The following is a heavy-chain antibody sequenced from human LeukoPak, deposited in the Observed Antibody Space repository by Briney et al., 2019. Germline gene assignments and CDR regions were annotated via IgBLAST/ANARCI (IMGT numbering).Heavy chain of an antibody. D-gene: IGHD3-9*01. CDR1: GFTFSSYT. J-gene: IGHJ3*02. Sequence: GSLRLSCAASGFTFSSYTMNWVRQAPGKGLEWVSSISSSSSYIYYADSVKGRFTISRDNAKNSLYLQMNSLRAEDTAVYHCARDTYDILTGYYKWAFDIWGQGTMVTVSS. V-gene: IGHV3-21*06. CDR2: ISSSSSYI. CDR3: ARDTYDILTGYYKWAFDI.